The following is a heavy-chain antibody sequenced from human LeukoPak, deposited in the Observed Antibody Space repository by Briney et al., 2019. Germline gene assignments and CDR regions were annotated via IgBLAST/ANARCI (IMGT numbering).Heavy chain of an antibody. J-gene: IGHJ4*02. V-gene: IGHV1-8*01. CDR2: MNPNSGNT. CDR3: AREGTQAYYDSSGYSGFDY. D-gene: IGHD3-22*01. Sequence: ASVKVSCKASGYTFTSYDINWVRQATGQGLEWMGWMNPNSGNTGYAQKFQGRVTMTRSTSISTAYMELSSLRFEVTAVYYCAREGTQAYYDSSGYSGFDYWGQGTLVTVSS. CDR1: GYTFTSYD.